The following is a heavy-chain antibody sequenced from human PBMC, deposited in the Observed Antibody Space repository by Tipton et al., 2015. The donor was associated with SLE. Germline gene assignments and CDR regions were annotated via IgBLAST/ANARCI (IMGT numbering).Heavy chain of an antibody. CDR2: IYPTGTN. Sequence: TLSLTCTVSGGSISGSSYFWVWLRPTPGKGLERIGRIYPTGTNYYTPPLKSRVIISVNTSNNQFSLKLSSLTAADTAVYYCAPEFLNPVTTVHYYFDLWGRGTLVTVSS. V-gene: IGHV4-39*07. J-gene: IGHJ2*01. CDR1: GGSISGSSYF. CDR3: APEFLNPVTTVHYYFDL. D-gene: IGHD4-11*01.